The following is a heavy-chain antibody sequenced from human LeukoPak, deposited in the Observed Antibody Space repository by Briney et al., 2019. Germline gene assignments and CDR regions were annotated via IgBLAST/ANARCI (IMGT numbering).Heavy chain of an antibody. D-gene: IGHD5-18*01. J-gene: IGHJ4*02. Sequence: PGGSLRLSCAASGFTFSSYWMHWVRQAPGKGLEWVSIIYSGGSTYYADSVKGRFTISRDNSKNTLYLQMNSLRAEDTAVYYCAKGSGYSYGYFDYWGQGTLVTVSS. V-gene: IGHV3-53*01. CDR1: GFTFSSYW. CDR3: AKGSGYSYGYFDY. CDR2: IYSGGST.